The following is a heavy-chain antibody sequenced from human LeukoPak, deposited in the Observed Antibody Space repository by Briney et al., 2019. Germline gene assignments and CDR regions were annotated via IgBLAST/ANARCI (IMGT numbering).Heavy chain of an antibody. CDR2: IYYSGST. Sequence: SETLSVPCTVSGGSISSYYWSWIRQPPGKGLEWIGYIYYSGSTNYNPSLKSRVTISVDTSKNQFSLKLSSVTAADTAVYYCARGRDTAMVHYYYYYMDVWGKGTTVTVSS. D-gene: IGHD5-18*01. CDR3: ARGRDTAMVHYYYYYMDV. V-gene: IGHV4-59*01. CDR1: GGSISSYY. J-gene: IGHJ6*03.